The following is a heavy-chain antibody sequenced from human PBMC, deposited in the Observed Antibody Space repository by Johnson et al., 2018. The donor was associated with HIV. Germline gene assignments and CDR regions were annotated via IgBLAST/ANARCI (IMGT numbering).Heavy chain of an antibody. J-gene: IGHJ3*02. CDR3: SIGRGEFPRHAFDI. D-gene: IGHD3-10*01. CDR2: IWYDGRNT. Sequence: MPLVVSRGGVFQPGRSLRLPCAASGFTFSNYAMHWVSQAPGKGLEWVAVIWYDGRNTYYADSVKGRFTISKDNSRNTLFLHMNSLRADDTAVYYCSIGRGEFPRHAFDIWGQGTMVTVSS. V-gene: IGHV3-33*01. CDR1: GFTFSNYA.